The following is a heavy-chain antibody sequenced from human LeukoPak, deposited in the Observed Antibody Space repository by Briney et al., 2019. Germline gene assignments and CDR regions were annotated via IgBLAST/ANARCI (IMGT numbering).Heavy chain of an antibody. Sequence: SETLSLTCTVSGGSVSSGSYYWSWIRQPPGKGLEWIGYIYYSGSTNYNPSLKSRVTISVDTSKNQFSLKLSSVTAADTAVYYCASQRSTPYSSGYYNYWGQGTLVTVSS. CDR2: IYYSGST. V-gene: IGHV4-61*01. J-gene: IGHJ4*02. CDR3: ASQRSTPYSSGYYNY. CDR1: GGSVSSGSYY. D-gene: IGHD3-22*01.